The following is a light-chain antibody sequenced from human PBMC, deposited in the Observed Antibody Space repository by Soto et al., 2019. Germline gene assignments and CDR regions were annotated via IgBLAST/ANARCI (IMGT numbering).Light chain of an antibody. J-gene: IGLJ1*01. CDR1: GSDVGGYDY. Sequence: QSVLTQPASVSGSPGQSIAISCTGTGSDVGGYDYVSWYQHHPGKAPKVMIYEVTNRPSGVSNRFSGSKSGNTASLTISGLQAEDEADYYCSSYTSSSLYVFGTGTKVTAL. V-gene: IGLV2-14*01. CDR3: SSYTSSSLYV. CDR2: EVT.